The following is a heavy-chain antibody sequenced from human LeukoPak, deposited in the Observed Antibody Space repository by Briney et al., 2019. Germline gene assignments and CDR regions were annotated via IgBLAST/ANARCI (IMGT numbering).Heavy chain of an antibody. J-gene: IGHJ4*02. Sequence: ASVKVSCKASGYTFTSYYMHWLRQAPGQGLEWMGIINPSGGSTSYAQKFQGRVTMTRDMSTSTVYMELSSLRSEDTAVYYCARATSPVDTAMVFDYWGQGTLVTVSS. V-gene: IGHV1-46*01. CDR2: INPSGGST. CDR1: GYTFTSYY. CDR3: ARATSPVDTAMVFDY. D-gene: IGHD5-18*01.